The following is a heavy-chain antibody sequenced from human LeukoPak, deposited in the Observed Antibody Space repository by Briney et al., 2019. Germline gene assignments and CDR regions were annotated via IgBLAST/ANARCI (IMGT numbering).Heavy chain of an antibody. D-gene: IGHD3-16*02. V-gene: IGHV3-74*01. CDR3: GRAPYYDYVGGSYRPRGYMDV. CDR1: GFTFSSYW. CDR2: INSDGSTT. J-gene: IGHJ6*03. Sequence: GGSLRLSCAASGFTFSSYWMHWVRQAPGKGLVWVSRINSDGSTTSYADSVKGRFTISRDNAKNTLYLQMNSLRAEDTAIYYCGRAPYYDYVGGSYRPRGYMDVWGKGTTVTVSS.